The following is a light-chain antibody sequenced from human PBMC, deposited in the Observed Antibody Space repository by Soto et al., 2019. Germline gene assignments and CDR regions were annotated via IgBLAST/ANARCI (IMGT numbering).Light chain of an antibody. V-gene: IGLV2-11*01. CDR2: DVT. CDR3: CSYAGSVV. J-gene: IGLJ2*01. Sequence: QSVLTQPRSVSGSPAQSVTISCTGTSSDVGGYNYVSWYQQHPGKAPKLMIYDVTKRPSGVPDRFSGSKSGNTASLTISGLQAEDEADYYCCSYAGSVVFGGGTKLTVL. CDR1: SSDVGGYNY.